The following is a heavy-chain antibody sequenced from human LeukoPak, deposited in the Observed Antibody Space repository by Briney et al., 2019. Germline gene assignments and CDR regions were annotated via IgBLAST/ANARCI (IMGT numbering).Heavy chain of an antibody. V-gene: IGHV4-61*01. CDR1: GGSVSSGSYY. CDR3: ASSYYDILTGYYLVAGLDP. D-gene: IGHD3-9*01. J-gene: IGHJ5*02. Sequence: PSETLSLTCTVSGGSVSSGSYYWSWIRQPPGKELEWIGYIYYSGSTNYNPSLKSRVTISVDTSKNQFSLKLSSVTAADTAVYYCASSYYDILTGYYLVAGLDPWGQGTLVTVSS. CDR2: IYYSGST.